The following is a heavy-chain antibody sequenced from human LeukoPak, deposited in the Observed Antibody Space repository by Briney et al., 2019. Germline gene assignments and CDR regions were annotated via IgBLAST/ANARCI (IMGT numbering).Heavy chain of an antibody. CDR3: ARFSGVWITTSIDWFDP. D-gene: IGHD2-21*01. Sequence: ASVTVSCKASGYTFTGYYMHWVRQAPGQGREWMGWINPNSGGTNYAQKFQGRVTMTRDTSISTAYMELSRLRSDDTAVYYCARFSGVWITTSIDWFDPWGQGTLVTVSS. CDR1: GYTFTGYY. J-gene: IGHJ5*02. V-gene: IGHV1-2*02. CDR2: INPNSGGT.